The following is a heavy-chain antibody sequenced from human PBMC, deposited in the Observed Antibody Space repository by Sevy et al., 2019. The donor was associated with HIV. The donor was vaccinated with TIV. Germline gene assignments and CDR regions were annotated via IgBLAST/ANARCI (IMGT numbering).Heavy chain of an antibody. CDR3: ARQVPTVAGTPHYYYYMDV. CDR1: GYSFTSYW. D-gene: IGHD6-19*01. Sequence: GESLKISCKGSGYSFTSYWIGWVRQMPGKGLEWMGIIYPGDSDTRYSPSFQGQVTISAVKSISTAYLQWSSLKASDTAMYYCARQVPTVAGTPHYYYYMDVWGKGTTVTVSS. V-gene: IGHV5-51*01. J-gene: IGHJ6*03. CDR2: IYPGDSDT.